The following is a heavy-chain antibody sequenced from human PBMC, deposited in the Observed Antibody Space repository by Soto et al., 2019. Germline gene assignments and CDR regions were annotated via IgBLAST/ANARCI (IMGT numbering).Heavy chain of an antibody. V-gene: IGHV4-59*01. J-gene: IGHJ4*03. CDR3: ARDAGGPYDH. CDR2: IYYSGST. CDR1: GAPISINY. Sequence: SETLSLTCTVSGAPISINYWSWIRQAPGKGLEWIGYIYYSGSTTYNPSLKSRVTMSADTSKDQFSRKLNSVTAADTAVYYCARDAGGPYDHWGPRIRVTVAS. D-gene: IGHD2-15*01.